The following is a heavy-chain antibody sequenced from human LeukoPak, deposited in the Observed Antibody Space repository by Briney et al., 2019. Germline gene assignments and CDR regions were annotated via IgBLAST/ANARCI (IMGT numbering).Heavy chain of an antibody. Sequence: GESLKISRKGSGYRFTNYWISWVRQMPGKGLEWMGRIDPSDSYTSYSPSFQGHVTISVDKSISTAYLQWSSLEASDTAMYYCARRVVVPTAGSFDPWGQGTLVIVSS. CDR1: GYRFTNYW. CDR3: ARRVVVPTAGSFDP. D-gene: IGHD2-2*01. CDR2: IDPSDSYT. J-gene: IGHJ5*02. V-gene: IGHV5-10-1*01.